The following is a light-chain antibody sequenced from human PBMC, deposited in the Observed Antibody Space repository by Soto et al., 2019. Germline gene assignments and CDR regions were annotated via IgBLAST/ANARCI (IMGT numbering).Light chain of an antibody. CDR3: QQYNNWPPWT. CDR2: DAS. J-gene: IGKJ1*01. Sequence: EIVMTQSPATLSVSPGERATLSCRASQSVSSNLARYQQKPGQAPRLLIYDASTRATGIPARFSGSGSGTEFTLTISSLQSEDFAVYYCQQYNNWPPWTFGQGTKVEIK. CDR1: QSVSSN. V-gene: IGKV3-15*01.